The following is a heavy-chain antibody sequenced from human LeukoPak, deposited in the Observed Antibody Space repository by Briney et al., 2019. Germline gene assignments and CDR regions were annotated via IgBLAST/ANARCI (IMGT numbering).Heavy chain of an antibody. CDR3: AKGTGNYYYYGMDV. Sequence: GGSLRLSCAASGFTFSSYAMSWVRQAPGKGLEWVSAISGSDGSTYYAGSVKGRFTISRDNSKNTLYLQMNSLRAEDTAVYYCAKGTGNYYYYGMDVWGQGTSVTVSS. V-gene: IGHV3-23*01. CDR1: GFTFSSYA. CDR2: ISGSDGST. D-gene: IGHD1-14*01. J-gene: IGHJ6*02.